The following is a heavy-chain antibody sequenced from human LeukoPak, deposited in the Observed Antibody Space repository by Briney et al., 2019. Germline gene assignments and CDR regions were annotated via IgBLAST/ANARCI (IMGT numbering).Heavy chain of an antibody. V-gene: IGHV3-23*01. CDR2: MCGSGGSK. CDR3: ARARGVTPRRNYFDY. J-gene: IGHJ4*02. D-gene: IGHD2-8*01. Sequence: GGSLRLSCAASGFTFSSYAMSWVRQAPGKGLEWVSAMCGSGGSKYYADSVKGRFTISRDNSKNTLYLQMNSLRAEDTAVYYCARARGVTPRRNYFDYWGQGAMVAVSS. CDR1: GFTFSSYA.